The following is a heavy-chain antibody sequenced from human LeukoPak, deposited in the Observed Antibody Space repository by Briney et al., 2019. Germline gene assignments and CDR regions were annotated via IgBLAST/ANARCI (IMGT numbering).Heavy chain of an antibody. Sequence: GRSLRLSCTASGFTFGDYAMSWVRQAPGKGLEWVGFIRSKAYGGTTEYAASVKGRFTISRDDSKSIAYLQMNSLKTEDTAVYYCTRGALRISPLDFDYWGQGTLVTGSS. CDR1: GFTFGDYA. CDR2: IRSKAYGGTT. J-gene: IGHJ4*02. CDR3: TRGALRISPLDFDY. D-gene: IGHD2/OR15-2a*01. V-gene: IGHV3-49*04.